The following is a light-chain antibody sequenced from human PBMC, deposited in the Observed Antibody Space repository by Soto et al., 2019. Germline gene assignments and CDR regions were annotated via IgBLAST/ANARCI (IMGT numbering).Light chain of an antibody. J-gene: IGLJ1*01. CDR1: TRDIAGYNY. CDR2: QVT. Sequence: LTQPASVSGSLGQSITISCTGTTRDIAGYNYISWYQQLPGKAPKLMIYQVTIRPSGISNRFSGSKSGNTASLTISGLQAEDEADYYCTSFSSSTSLYVFGTGTKVTVL. CDR3: TSFSSSTSLYV. V-gene: IGLV2-14*01.